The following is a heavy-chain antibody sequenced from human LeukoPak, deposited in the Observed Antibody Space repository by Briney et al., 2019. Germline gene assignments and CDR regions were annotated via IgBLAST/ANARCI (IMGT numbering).Heavy chain of an antibody. Sequence: PGGSLRLSCAASGFTFSSYSMNWVRQAPGKGLEWVSSITTSGKFIYYADSVKGRFTISRDNAKNSLYLQLNSLRAEDTAVYYCAREGGFMLYWGQGTLVTVSS. J-gene: IGHJ4*02. D-gene: IGHD5-12*01. V-gene: IGHV3-21*01. CDR1: GFTFSSYS. CDR2: ITTSGKFI. CDR3: AREGGFMLY.